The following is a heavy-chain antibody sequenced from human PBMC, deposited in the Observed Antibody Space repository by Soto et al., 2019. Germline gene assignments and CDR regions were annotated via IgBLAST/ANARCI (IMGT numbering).Heavy chain of an antibody. V-gene: IGHV4-59*08. CDR3: TSMGYHYGSGSYPLDY. J-gene: IGHJ4*02. Sequence: SETLSLTCTVSGGSISSYYWTWIRQPPGKGLEWIGFMYNSGSTHYNPSLKSRVTISLDTSKNQFSLNLRSVTAADTAVYYCTSMGYHYGSGSYPLDYWGQGTLVTVSS. D-gene: IGHD3-10*01. CDR1: GGSISSYY. CDR2: MYNSGST.